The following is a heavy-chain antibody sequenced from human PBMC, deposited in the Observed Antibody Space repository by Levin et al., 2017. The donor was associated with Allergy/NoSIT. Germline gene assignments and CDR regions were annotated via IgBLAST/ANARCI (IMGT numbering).Heavy chain of an antibody. CDR2: INHSGST. CDR3: ARGKIRFLEWLFPNRWFDP. V-gene: IGHV4-34*01. D-gene: IGHD3-3*01. Sequence: NPSETLSLTCAVYGGSFSGYYWSWIRQPPGKGLEWIGEINHSGSTNYNPSLKSRVTISVDTSKNQFSLKLSSVTAADTAVYYCARGKIRFLEWLFPNRWFDPWGQGTLVTVSS. J-gene: IGHJ5*02. CDR1: GGSFSGYY.